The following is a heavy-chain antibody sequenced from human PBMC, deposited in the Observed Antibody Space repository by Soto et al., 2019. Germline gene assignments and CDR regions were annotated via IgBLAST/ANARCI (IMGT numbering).Heavy chain of an antibody. CDR1: GFTFSSYA. CDR3: AKGGIVQQLEAAHRIYYYYGMDV. CDR2: ISGSGGST. Sequence: GGSLRLSCAASGFTFSSYAMSWVRQAPGKGLEWVSAISGSGGSTYYADSVKGRFTISRDNSKNTLYLQMNSLRAEDTAVYYCAKGGIVQQLEAAHRIYYYYGMDVWGQGTTVTVSS. D-gene: IGHD6-13*01. J-gene: IGHJ6*02. V-gene: IGHV3-23*01.